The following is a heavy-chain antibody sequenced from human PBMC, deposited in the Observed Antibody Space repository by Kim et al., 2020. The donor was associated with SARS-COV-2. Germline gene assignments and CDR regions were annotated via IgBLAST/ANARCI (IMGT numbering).Heavy chain of an antibody. CDR2: ISYDGSNK. J-gene: IGHJ3*02. V-gene: IGHV3-30*18. D-gene: IGHD3-10*01. Sequence: GGSLRLSCAASGFTFSSYGMHWVRQAPGKGLEWVAVISYDGSNKYYADSVKGRFTISRDNSKNTLYLQMNSLRAEDTAVYYCAKDLGRGDAFDIWGQGTMVTVSS. CDR3: AKDLGRGDAFDI. CDR1: GFTFSSYG.